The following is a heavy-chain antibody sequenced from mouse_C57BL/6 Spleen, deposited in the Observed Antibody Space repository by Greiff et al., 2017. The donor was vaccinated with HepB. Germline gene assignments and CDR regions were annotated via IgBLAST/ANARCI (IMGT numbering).Heavy chain of an antibody. J-gene: IGHJ2*01. D-gene: IGHD1-1*02. CDR3: ARWRGLWSYFDY. CDR1: GYAFSSYW. V-gene: IGHV1-80*01. Sequence: QVQLKESGAELVKPGASVKISCKASGYAFSSYWMNWVKQRPGKGLEWIGQIYPGDGDTNYNGKFKGKATLTADKSSSTAYMQLSSLTSEDSAVYFCARWRGLWSYFDYWGQGTTLTVSS. CDR2: IYPGDGDT.